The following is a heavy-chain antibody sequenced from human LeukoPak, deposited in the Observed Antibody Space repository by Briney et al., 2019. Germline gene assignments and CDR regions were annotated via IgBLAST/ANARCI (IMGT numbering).Heavy chain of an antibody. V-gene: IGHV3-30*18. CDR1: GFTFSSYG. Sequence: GGSLRLSCAASGFTFSSYGMHWVRQAPGKGLEWVAVISYDGSNKYYADSVKGRFTISRDNSKNTLYLQMNSLRAEDTAVYYCAKDRNGDGGIDYWGQGTLVTVSS. J-gene: IGHJ4*02. CDR2: ISYDGSNK. CDR3: AKDRNGDGGIDY. D-gene: IGHD4-17*01.